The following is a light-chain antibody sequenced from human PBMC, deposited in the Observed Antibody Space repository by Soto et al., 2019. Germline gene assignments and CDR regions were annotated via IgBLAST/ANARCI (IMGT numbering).Light chain of an antibody. CDR2: GNG. Sequence: QSVLTQPPSVSGARGLRVTISCTGSSSNIGAGHDVHWYQHLPGTAPKLLIYGNGNRPSGVPDRFSGSKSGTSASLAITGLQAEDEADYYCQSYDSSLSGSDVFGTGTKITVL. J-gene: IGLJ1*01. CDR1: SSNIGAGHD. CDR3: QSYDSSLSGSDV. V-gene: IGLV1-40*01.